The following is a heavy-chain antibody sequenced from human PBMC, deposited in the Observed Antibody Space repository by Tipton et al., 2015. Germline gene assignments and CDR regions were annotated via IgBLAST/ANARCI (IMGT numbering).Heavy chain of an antibody. Sequence: TLSLTCTVSGGSVNSANYYWSWIRQPPGKGLEWIGSISHSGNTYYNPSLKSRVTISVDTSKNQFFLKLSSVTAADTAVYYCARFRYYGSESERGYFHGLDVWGQGTTVTVSS. D-gene: IGHD3-10*01. CDR2: ISHSGNT. J-gene: IGHJ6*02. CDR1: GGSVNSANYY. CDR3: ARFRYYGSESERGYFHGLDV. V-gene: IGHV4-39*07.